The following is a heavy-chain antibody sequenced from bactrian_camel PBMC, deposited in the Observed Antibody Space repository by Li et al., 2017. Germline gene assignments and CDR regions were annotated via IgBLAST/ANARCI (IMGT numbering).Heavy chain of an antibody. J-gene: IGHJ6*01. CDR1: GDTSRIAT. D-gene: IGHD1*01. V-gene: IGHV3S53*01. CDR3: AADHPENDGGCHLDFSY. Sequence: HEQLVESGGGLVQPGGYLRLSCAASGDTSRIATRAWFRQATGKEREAVAAIVRGSHTDYHAAVKGRFTISQDTPKNTVYLQMNSLKPEDTAMYYCAADHPENDGGCHLDFSYWGQGTQVTVS. CDR2: IVRGSHT.